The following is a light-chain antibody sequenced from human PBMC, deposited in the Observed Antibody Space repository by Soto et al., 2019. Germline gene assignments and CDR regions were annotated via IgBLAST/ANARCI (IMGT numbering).Light chain of an antibody. Sequence: QPVLTQPASVSGSPGQSITISCTGTNSDVGAYNYVSWFQQHPGKAPKLIIFEVTNRPSGVSHRFSGSKSANTASLTISGLQTEDEADYYCLSHTITSVLVFGGGTKLTVL. CDR1: NSDVGAYNY. V-gene: IGLV2-14*01. J-gene: IGLJ3*02. CDR2: EVT. CDR3: LSHTITSVLV.